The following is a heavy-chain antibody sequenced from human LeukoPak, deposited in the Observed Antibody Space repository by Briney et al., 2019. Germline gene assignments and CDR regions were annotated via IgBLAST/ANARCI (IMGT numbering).Heavy chain of an antibody. V-gene: IGHV4-59*01. CDR3: ARERVDDLSNYFVDY. CDR1: GGSISDYY. CDR2: IFYSGST. Sequence: SETLSLTCTVFGGSISDYYWTWIRQPPGKGLEWIGFIFYSGSTTYNPSLNNRVTISVDTSKNQFSLTLTSVTAADTALYYCARERVDDLSNYFVDYWGQGTLVTVSS. D-gene: IGHD4-11*01. J-gene: IGHJ4*02.